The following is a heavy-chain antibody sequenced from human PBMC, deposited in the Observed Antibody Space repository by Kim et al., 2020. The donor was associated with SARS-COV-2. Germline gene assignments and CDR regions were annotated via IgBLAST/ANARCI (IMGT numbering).Heavy chain of an antibody. V-gene: IGHV4-59*13. CDR2: IYYSGST. D-gene: IGHD3-10*01. CDR1: GGSISSYY. Sequence: SETLSLTCTVSGGSISSYYWSWIRQPPGKGLEWIGYIYYSGSTNYNPSLKSRVTISVDTSKNQFSLKLSPVTAADTAVYYCARGGGTMVRGVIIKGRRGGFDIWGQGTMVTVAS. CDR3: ARGGGTMVRGVIIKGRRGGFDI. J-gene: IGHJ3*02.